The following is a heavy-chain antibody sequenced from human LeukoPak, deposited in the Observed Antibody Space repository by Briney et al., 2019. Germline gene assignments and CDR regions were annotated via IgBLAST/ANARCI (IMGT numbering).Heavy chain of an antibody. CDR3: ARDSSGWFFPNDY. J-gene: IGHJ4*02. D-gene: IGHD6-19*01. Sequence: GGSLRLSCAASGFTFSDYYMSWIRQAPGKGLEWVSYISSSGSTIYYADSVKGRFTISRDNAKNSLYLQMNSLRAEDTAVYYRARDSSGWFFPNDYWGQGTLVTVSS. CDR2: ISSSGSTI. V-gene: IGHV3-11*01. CDR1: GFTFSDYY.